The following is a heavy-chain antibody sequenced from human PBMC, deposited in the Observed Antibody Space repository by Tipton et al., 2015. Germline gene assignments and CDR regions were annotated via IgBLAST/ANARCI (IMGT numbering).Heavy chain of an antibody. CDR3: ARDRPGANYFDY. D-gene: IGHD7-27*01. Sequence: SLRLSCAASGFTFSDYYMSWIRQAPGKGLECISYISGSGSTIYYADSVKGRFTISRDNAKNSLYLQMNSLRADDTAVYYCARDRPGANYFDYWGQGTLVTVSS. J-gene: IGHJ4*02. V-gene: IGHV3-11*01. CDR2: ISGSGSTI. CDR1: GFTFSDYY.